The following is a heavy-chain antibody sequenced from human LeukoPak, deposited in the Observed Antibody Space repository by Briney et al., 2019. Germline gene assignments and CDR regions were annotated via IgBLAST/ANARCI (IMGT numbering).Heavy chain of an antibody. J-gene: IGHJ4*02. Sequence: PGGSLRLSCAASGFTFSSYAMHWVRQAPGKGLEYVSAISSNGGSTYYANSVKGRFTISRDNSKNTLYLQMGSLRAEDMAVYYCARGRSGSYYSTFDCWGQGTLVTVSS. CDR3: ARGRSGSYYSTFDC. D-gene: IGHD1-26*01. CDR1: GFTFSSYA. V-gene: IGHV3-64*01. CDR2: ISSNGGST.